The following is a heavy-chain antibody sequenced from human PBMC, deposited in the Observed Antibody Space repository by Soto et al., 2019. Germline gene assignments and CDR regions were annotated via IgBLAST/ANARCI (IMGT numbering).Heavy chain of an antibody. V-gene: IGHV3-7*03. Sequence: PGGSLRLSCAASGFTFSTYWMDWVRQTPGKGLEWVANINQDGSEKNYVDSVKGRFTISRDNAKNSLYLQTNSLRVEDTAVYYCAKGALGYCHHGICYQHSDYWGQGTLVTVSS. CDR1: GFTFSTYW. CDR2: INQDGSEK. CDR3: AKGALGYCHHGICYQHSDY. D-gene: IGHD2-8*01. J-gene: IGHJ4*02.